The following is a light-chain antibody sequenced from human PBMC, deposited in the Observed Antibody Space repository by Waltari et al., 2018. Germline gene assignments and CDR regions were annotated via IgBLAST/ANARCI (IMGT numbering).Light chain of an antibody. CDR1: QSLVHSDGNTY. V-gene: IGKV2-30*02. J-gene: IGKJ5*01. CDR2: KVS. CDR3: MQGTHWPPIT. Sequence: DVVMTQSPLSLPVTLGQPASISCRSSQSLVHSDGNTYLNWFLQRPGQSPRRLIYKVSKRDAGVPDRLSGNGSGTDFTLKISRVEAEDVGIYYCMQGTHWPPITFGQGTRLEIK.